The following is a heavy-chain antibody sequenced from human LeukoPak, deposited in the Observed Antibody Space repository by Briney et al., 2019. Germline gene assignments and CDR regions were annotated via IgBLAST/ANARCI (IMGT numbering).Heavy chain of an antibody. V-gene: IGHV3-48*03. D-gene: IGHD3-22*01. J-gene: IGHJ4*02. CDR3: ARYCYDSSGHYYFDY. CDR2: ISSSGSTI. Sequence: GGSLRLSCAASGFTFSSYDMYWVRQAPGKGLEWVSYISSSGSTIYYADSVKGRFTISRDNAKNSLYLQMNSLRAEDTAVYYCARYCYDSSGHYYFDYWGQGTLVTVSS. CDR1: GFTFSSYD.